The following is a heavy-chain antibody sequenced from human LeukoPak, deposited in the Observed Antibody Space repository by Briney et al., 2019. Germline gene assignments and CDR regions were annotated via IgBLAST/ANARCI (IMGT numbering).Heavy chain of an antibody. CDR1: GYTSTGYY. J-gene: IGHJ4*02. D-gene: IGHD5-18*01. CDR2: INPNSGGT. CDR3: ARDSVSSSYGYSY. Sequence: ASVKVSCKASGYTSTGYYMHWVRQAPGQGLEWMGWINPNSGGTNYAQKFQGRVTMTRDTSISTAYMELSRLRSDDTAVYYCARDSVSSSYGYSYWGQGTLVTVSS. V-gene: IGHV1-2*02.